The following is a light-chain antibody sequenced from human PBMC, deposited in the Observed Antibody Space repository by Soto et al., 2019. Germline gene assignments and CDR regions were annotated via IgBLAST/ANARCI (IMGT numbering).Light chain of an antibody. CDR1: SGHSNYA. CDR3: QPWGTGRASVV. V-gene: IGLV4-69*01. J-gene: IGLJ7*02. Sequence: QPVLTQSPSASASLGASVKLTCTLSSGHSNYAIAWHQQQPETGPRYLMKVNSGGSHIKGDGIPDRFSGSSSGAERYLFISSLQSEDEADYYCQPWGTGRASVVFGGGTQLTAL. CDR2: VNSGGSH.